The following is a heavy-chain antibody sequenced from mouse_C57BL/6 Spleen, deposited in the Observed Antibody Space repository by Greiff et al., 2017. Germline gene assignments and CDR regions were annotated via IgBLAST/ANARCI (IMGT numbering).Heavy chain of an antibody. CDR1: GYTFPSYW. CDR2: FDPSDSYT. Sequence: QVQLQQPGAELVMPGASVKLSCKASGYTFPSYWMHWVKQRPGQGLEWIGEFDPSDSYTNYNQKFKGKSTLTVDKTSSPAYMQLSSLTSEDSAVYDCARGTTMVLFDYWGQGTTLTVSS. CDR3: ARGTTMVLFDY. V-gene: IGHV1-69*01. J-gene: IGHJ2*01. D-gene: IGHD2-2*01.